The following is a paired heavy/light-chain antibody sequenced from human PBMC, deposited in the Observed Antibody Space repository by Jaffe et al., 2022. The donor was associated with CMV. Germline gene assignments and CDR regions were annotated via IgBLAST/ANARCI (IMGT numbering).Light chain of an antibody. CDR1: QSISSY. CDR2: AAS. Sequence: DIQMTQSPSSLSASVGDRVTITCRASQSISSYLNWYQQKPGKAPKLLIYAASSLQSGVPSRFSGSGSGTDFTLTISSLQPEDFATYYCQQSYSTPRPWTFGQGTKVEIK. V-gene: IGKV1-39*01. CDR3: QQSYSTPRPWT. J-gene: IGKJ1*01.
Heavy chain of an antibody. Sequence: QVQLVESGGGVVQPGRSLRLSCAASGFTFSSYGMHWVRQAPGKGLEWVAVISYDGSNKYYADSVKGRFTISRDNSKNTLYLQMNSLRAEDTAVYYCAKDSGSGWYRPRSGGWYFDLWGRGTLVTVSS. CDR2: ISYDGSNK. D-gene: IGHD6-19*01. CDR3: AKDSGSGWYRPRSGGWYFDL. J-gene: IGHJ2*01. V-gene: IGHV3-30*18. CDR1: GFTFSSYG.